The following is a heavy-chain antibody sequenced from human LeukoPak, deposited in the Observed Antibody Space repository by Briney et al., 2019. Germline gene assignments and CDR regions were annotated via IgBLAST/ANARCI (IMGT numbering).Heavy chain of an antibody. CDR2: ISTDNGNT. CDR1: GYTFTSYG. D-gene: IGHD1-26*01. CDR3: ARDPSGSYDFDY. Sequence: ASVKVSCKTSGYTFTSYGISWVRQAPGQGLEWMGWISTDNGNTNYAQKVQGRVTMTTDTSTSTAYMGLRNLRSDDTAVYYCARDPSGSYDFDYWGQGTLVTVSS. V-gene: IGHV1-18*01. J-gene: IGHJ4*02.